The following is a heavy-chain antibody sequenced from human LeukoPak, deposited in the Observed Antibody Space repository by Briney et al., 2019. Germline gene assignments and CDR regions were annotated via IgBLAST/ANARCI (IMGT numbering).Heavy chain of an antibody. V-gene: IGHV3-30*04. CDR1: GFTFSSYA. CDR3: AKGSRDGYYYDSSGYYYLDY. Sequence: PGRSLRLSCAASGFTFSSYAMHWVRQAPGKGLEWVAVISYDGSNKYYADSVKGRFTISRDNSKNTLYLQMNSLRAEDTAVYYCAKGSRDGYYYDSSGYYYLDYWGQGTLVTVSS. CDR2: ISYDGSNK. J-gene: IGHJ4*02. D-gene: IGHD3-22*01.